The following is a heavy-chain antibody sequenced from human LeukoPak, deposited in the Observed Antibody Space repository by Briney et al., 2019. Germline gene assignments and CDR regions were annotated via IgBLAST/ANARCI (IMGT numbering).Heavy chain of an antibody. CDR3: ARQRAYYDFWSGPPPDY. V-gene: IGHV4-30-4*08. CDR2: IYYSGST. J-gene: IGHJ4*02. CDR1: GGSISSGDHY. Sequence: TLSLTCTVSGGSISSGDHYWSWIRQPPGKGLEWIGYIYYSGSTYYNPSLKSRITISIDTSKNQFSLKLSSVTAADTAVYYCARQRAYYDFWSGPPPDYWGQGTLVTVSS. D-gene: IGHD3-3*01.